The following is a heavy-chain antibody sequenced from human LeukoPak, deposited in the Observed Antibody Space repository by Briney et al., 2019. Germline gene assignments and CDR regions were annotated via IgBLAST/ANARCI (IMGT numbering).Heavy chain of an antibody. V-gene: IGHV3-21*01. CDR3: ARAGRRDGYNSAFDY. J-gene: IGHJ4*02. CDR1: GFTFSSYS. CDR2: VSSSSSYK. D-gene: IGHD5-24*01. Sequence: GGSLRLSCAASGFTFSSYSMNWVRQAPGKGLDWVSSVSSSSSYKYYADSVKGRFTISRDNAKNSLYLQMNSLRAEDTAVYYCARAGRRDGYNSAFDYWGQGTLVTVSS.